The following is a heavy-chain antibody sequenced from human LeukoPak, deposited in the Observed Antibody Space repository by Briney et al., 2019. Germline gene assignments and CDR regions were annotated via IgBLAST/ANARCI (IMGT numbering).Heavy chain of an antibody. Sequence: GGSLRLSCAASEFMLTNHAMHCVRQAPGKGLEWVAVISYHGTSKYYADSVKGRFTISRDIYRNTLYLQMDSLRTEDTATYYCARAGPNDHRFDYWGQGTLVTVSS. V-gene: IGHV3-30-3*01. D-gene: IGHD1-1*01. CDR2: ISYHGTSK. CDR1: EFMLTNHA. CDR3: ARAGPNDHRFDY. J-gene: IGHJ4*02.